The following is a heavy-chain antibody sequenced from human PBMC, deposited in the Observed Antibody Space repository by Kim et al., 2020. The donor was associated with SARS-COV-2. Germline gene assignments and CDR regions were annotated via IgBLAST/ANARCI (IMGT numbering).Heavy chain of an antibody. CDR1: GFTFSSYA. Sequence: GGSLRLSCAASGFTFSSYAMSWVRQAPGKGLEWVSAISGSGGSTYYADSVKGRFTISRDNSKNTLYLQMNSLRAEDTAVYYCAKDHYDFWSGYQSPDISKGFDPWGQGTLVTVSS. J-gene: IGHJ5*02. D-gene: IGHD3-3*01. V-gene: IGHV3-23*01. CDR2: ISGSGGST. CDR3: AKDHYDFWSGYQSPDISKGFDP.